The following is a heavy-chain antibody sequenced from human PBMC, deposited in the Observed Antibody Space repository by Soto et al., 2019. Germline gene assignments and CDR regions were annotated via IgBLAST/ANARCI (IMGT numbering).Heavy chain of an antibody. J-gene: IGHJ1*01. V-gene: IGHV3-23*01. CDR1: GFTFSSYA. CDR3: AKGRPDPLTGYYLYAEHFQH. D-gene: IGHD3-9*01. CDR2: ISGSGGST. Sequence: PGGSLRLSCAASGFTFSSYAMSWVRQAPGKGLECVSAISGSGGSTYYADSVKGRFTISRDNSKNTLYLQMNSLRAEDMAVYYCAKGRPDPLTGYYLYAEHFQHWGQGTLVTVSS.